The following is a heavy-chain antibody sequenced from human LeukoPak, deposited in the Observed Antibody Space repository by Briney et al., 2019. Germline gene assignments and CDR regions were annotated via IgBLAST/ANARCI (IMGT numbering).Heavy chain of an antibody. V-gene: IGHV3-72*01. J-gene: IGHJ4*02. CDR3: ARAKSSSCPSDY. CDR2: TRNKANRYIT. CDR1: GYTFSDHF. D-gene: IGHD6-13*01. Sequence: PGGTLRLSCAASGYTFSDHFLDWVRQAPGKGLEWVGRTRNKANRYITEYAASVKGRFTISRDDSNNSLYLQMSSLRSDDTAVYYCARAKSSSCPSDYWGQGTLVTVSS.